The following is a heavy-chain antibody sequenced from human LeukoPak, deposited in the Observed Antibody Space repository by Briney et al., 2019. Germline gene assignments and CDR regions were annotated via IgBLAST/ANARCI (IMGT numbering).Heavy chain of an antibody. J-gene: IGHJ3*02. Sequence: ASVKVSCKVSGYTLTELSMHWVRQAPGKGLEWMGGFDPEDGETIYAQKSQGRVTMTEDTSTDTAYMELSSLRSEDTAVYYCALRYYDREVGAFDIWGQGTMVTVSS. CDR2: FDPEDGET. CDR1: GYTLTELS. V-gene: IGHV1-24*01. D-gene: IGHD3-22*01. CDR3: ALRYYDREVGAFDI.